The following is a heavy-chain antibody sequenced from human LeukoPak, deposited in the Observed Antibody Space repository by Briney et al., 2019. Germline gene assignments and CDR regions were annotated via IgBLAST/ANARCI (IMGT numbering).Heavy chain of an antibody. V-gene: IGHV5-51*01. D-gene: IGHD2-21*01. CDR1: GYSFTNYW. CDR2: IFPRDSDT. CDR3: ARASCQVIQPYYFEY. J-gene: IGHJ4*02. Sequence: GESLKISCKGSGYSFTNYWIGWVRQMPGKGLEWMGIIFPRDSDTRYSPSFQGQVTISADKSISTAYLQWNSLKASDTAMYYCARASCQVIQPYYFEYWGQVTLVTVSS.